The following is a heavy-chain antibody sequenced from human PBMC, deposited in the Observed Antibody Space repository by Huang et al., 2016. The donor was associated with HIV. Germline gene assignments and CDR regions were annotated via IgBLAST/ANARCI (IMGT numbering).Heavy chain of an antibody. V-gene: IGHV3-30-3*01. CDR2: ISSYGNKK. J-gene: IGHJ4*02. CDR3: ARGPYSNVWQSYVDY. Sequence: QVQLVESGGGVVQSGRSLKLSCAASGFTFRKDAVTWVRQAPGKGMGWVAVISSYGNKKEYAYAVMGRFIISRDNSKNTLYLQMNRLRPEDTALYYCARGPYSNVWQSYVDYWGQGTLVTVSS. D-gene: IGHD6-19*01. CDR1: GFTFRKDA.